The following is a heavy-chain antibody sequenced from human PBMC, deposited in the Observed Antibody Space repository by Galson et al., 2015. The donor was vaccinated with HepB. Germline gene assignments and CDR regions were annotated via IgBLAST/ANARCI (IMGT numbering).Heavy chain of an antibody. CDR3: ATDPPPRIAAAAY. V-gene: IGHV1-24*01. J-gene: IGHJ4*02. Sequence: SVKVSCKVSGYTLTELSMHWVRQAPGKGLEWMGGFDPEDGETIYAQKFQGRVTMTEDTSTDTAYMELSSLGSEDTAVYYCATDPPPRIAAAAYWGQGTLVTVSS. CDR2: FDPEDGET. D-gene: IGHD6-13*01. CDR1: GYTLTELS.